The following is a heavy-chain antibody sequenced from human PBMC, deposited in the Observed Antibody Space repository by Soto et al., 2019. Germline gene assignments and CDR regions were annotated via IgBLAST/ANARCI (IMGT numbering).Heavy chain of an antibody. CDR3: AAGPQLWFGEVAVMDL. J-gene: IGHJ6*02. V-gene: IGHV1-58*02. D-gene: IGHD3-10*01. CDR2: IVVGSGNT. CDR1: GFTFTSSA. Sequence: QMQLVQSGPEVKKPGTSVKVSCKASGFTFTSSAMQWVRQARGQRLEWIGWIVVGSGNTNYAQKFQERVTITXXMXKXXAYMELSSLRSEDTAVYYCAAGPQLWFGEVAVMDLWGQGTTVTVSS.